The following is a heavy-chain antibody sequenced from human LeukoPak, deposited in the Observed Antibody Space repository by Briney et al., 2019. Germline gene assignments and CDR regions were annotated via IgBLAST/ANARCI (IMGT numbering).Heavy chain of an antibody. CDR2: ISGSGGST. Sequence: GGSLRLSCAASGFTFSSYGMSRVRQAPGKGLEWVSAISGSGGSTYYADSVKGRFTISRDNSKNTLYLQMNSLRAEDTAVYYCAKDYLGYCSSTSCSDAFDIWGQGTMVTVSS. J-gene: IGHJ3*02. CDR1: GFTFSSYG. D-gene: IGHD2-2*01. CDR3: AKDYLGYCSSTSCSDAFDI. V-gene: IGHV3-23*01.